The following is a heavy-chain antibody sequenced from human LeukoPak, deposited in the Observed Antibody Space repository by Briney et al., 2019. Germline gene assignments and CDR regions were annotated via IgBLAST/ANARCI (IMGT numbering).Heavy chain of an antibody. CDR2: IRYDGSNK. CDR1: GFTFSSYA. J-gene: IGHJ4*02. Sequence: PGGSLRLSCAASGFTFSSYAMSWVRQAPGKGLEWVAFIRYDGSNKYYADSVKGRFTISRDNSKNTVYLQMNSLRAEDTAVYYCAKGSLIFDYWGQGTLVTVSS. V-gene: IGHV3-30*02. CDR3: AKGSLIFDY.